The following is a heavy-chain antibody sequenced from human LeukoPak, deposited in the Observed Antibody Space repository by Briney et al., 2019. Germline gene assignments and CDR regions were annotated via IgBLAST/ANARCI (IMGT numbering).Heavy chain of an antibody. CDR3: ARRVNSDAFDI. CDR1: GYSFTSYW. D-gene: IGHD3-3*01. Sequence: GESLKISCKGSGYSFTSYWIGWVRQMPGKGLEWMGIIDPRDSDTRYSPSFQGQVTTSADKSISTAYLQWSSLKASDTAMYYCARRVNSDAFDIWGQGTMVTVSS. J-gene: IGHJ3*02. V-gene: IGHV5-51*01. CDR2: IDPRDSDT.